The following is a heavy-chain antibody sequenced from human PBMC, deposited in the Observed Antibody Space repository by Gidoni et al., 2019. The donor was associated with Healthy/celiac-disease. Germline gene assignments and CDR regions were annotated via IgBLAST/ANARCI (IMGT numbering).Heavy chain of an antibody. D-gene: IGHD1-26*01. Sequence: QVQLVQSGAEVKKPGSSVKVSCKASGGTFSSYAISWVRQAPGQGLEWMGGIIPIFGTANYAQKFQGRVTITADESTSTAYMELSSLRSEDTAVYYCAREEGVVGATRARDYYYGMDVWGQGTTVTVSS. CDR3: AREEGVVGATRARDYYYGMDV. CDR1: GGTFSSYA. V-gene: IGHV1-69*01. J-gene: IGHJ6*02. CDR2: IIPIFGTA.